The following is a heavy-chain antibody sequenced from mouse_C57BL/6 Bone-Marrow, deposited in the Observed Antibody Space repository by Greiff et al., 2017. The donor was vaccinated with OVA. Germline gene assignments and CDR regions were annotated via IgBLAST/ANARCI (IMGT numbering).Heavy chain of an antibody. J-gene: IGHJ4*01. Sequence: QVQLQQPGAELVRPGSSVKLSCKASGYTFTSYWMDWVKQRPGQGLEWIGNIYPSDSETHYNQKFKDKATLTVDKSSRTAYMQLSSLTSEDSAVYYCARGRYAMDYWGQGTSVTVSS. CDR3: ARGRYAMDY. CDR2: IYPSDSET. V-gene: IGHV1-61*01. CDR1: GYTFTSYW.